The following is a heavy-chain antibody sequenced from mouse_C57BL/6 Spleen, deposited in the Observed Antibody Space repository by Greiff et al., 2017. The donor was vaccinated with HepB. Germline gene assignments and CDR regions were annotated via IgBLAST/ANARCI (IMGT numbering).Heavy chain of an antibody. J-gene: IGHJ2*01. CDR1: GFTFSNYW. Sequence: EVKLEESGGGLVQPGGSMKLSCVASGFTFSNYWMNWVRQSPEKGLEWVAQIRLKSDNYATHYAESVKGRFTILRDDSKSSVYLQMNNLRAEDTGIYYCTGIYYYGSRYFDYWGQGTTLTVSS. V-gene: IGHV6-3*01. CDR3: TGIYYYGSRYFDY. D-gene: IGHD1-1*01. CDR2: IRLKSDNYAT.